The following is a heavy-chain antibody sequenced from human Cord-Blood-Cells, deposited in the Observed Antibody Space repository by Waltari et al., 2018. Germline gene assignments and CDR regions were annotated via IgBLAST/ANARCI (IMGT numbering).Heavy chain of an antibody. V-gene: IGHV4-34*01. CDR1: GGSFSGYY. Sequence: QVQLQQWGAGLLKPSETLSLTCAVYGGSFSGYYWSWIRQPPGKGLEWIGEINHSGSTNYNPHLKSRVTISVDTSKNQFSLKLSSVTAADTAVYYCASESGIAVAATRGYYFDYWGQGTLVTVSS. CDR3: ASESGIAVAATRGYYFDY. CDR2: INHSGST. J-gene: IGHJ4*02. D-gene: IGHD6-19*01.